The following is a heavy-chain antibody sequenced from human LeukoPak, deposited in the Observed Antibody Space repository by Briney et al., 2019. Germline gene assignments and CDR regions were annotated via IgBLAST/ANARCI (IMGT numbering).Heavy chain of an antibody. J-gene: IGHJ5*02. Sequence: NPSETLSLTCTVSGYSITTGYYWAWIRQPPGKGPKWIGSMYHNSGATFYSPSLKSRVTISVDTSKNQLSLKLSSVTAADTAVYYCAREDGSGWPRYNWFDPWGQGTLVTVSS. CDR2: MYHNSGAT. D-gene: IGHD6-19*01. V-gene: IGHV4-38-2*02. CDR3: AREDGSGWPRYNWFDP. CDR1: GYSITTGYY.